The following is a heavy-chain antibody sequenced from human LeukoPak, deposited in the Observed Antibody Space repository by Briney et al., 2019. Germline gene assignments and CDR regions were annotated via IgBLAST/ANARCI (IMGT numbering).Heavy chain of an antibody. D-gene: IGHD2-2*01. CDR1: GFTFSDYY. V-gene: IGHV3-11*01. Sequence: PGGSLRLSCAASGFTFSDYYMSWIRQAPGKGLEWVSYISSSGSTIYYADSVKGRFTISRDNAKNSLYLQMNSLRAEDTAVYYCARDGSRVPAGDYYYYMDVWGKGTTVTVSS. J-gene: IGHJ6*03. CDR3: ARDGSRVPAGDYYYYMDV. CDR2: ISSSGSTI.